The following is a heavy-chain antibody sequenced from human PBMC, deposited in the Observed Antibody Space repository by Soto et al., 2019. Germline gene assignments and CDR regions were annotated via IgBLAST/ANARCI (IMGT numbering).Heavy chain of an antibody. Sequence: GGSLRLSCAASGFTFSHHWMHWVRQAPGKGLVWVSRVDHDGSSTDYADSVKGRFTISRDNAKNSLYLQMNILRVEDSAMYYCVRDTHGFSYWGQGTQVTVSS. CDR1: GFTFSHHW. D-gene: IGHD5-12*01. CDR2: VDHDGSST. J-gene: IGHJ4*02. CDR3: VRDTHGFSY. V-gene: IGHV3-74*01.